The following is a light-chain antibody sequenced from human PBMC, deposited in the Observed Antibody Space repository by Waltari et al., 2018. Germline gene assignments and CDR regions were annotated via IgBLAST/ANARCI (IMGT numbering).Light chain of an antibody. V-gene: IGKV1-13*02. CDR2: EVS. Sequence: IQLTQSPSSLSASVGDSVTITCRASQDISGALAWYQQQPGTGPKLLIYEVSGLESGVPSRFRGSWSGTDFTLTITSLQPDDFATYYCQHYLSYPITFGGGTKVQIK. J-gene: IGKJ4*01. CDR3: QHYLSYPIT. CDR1: QDISGA.